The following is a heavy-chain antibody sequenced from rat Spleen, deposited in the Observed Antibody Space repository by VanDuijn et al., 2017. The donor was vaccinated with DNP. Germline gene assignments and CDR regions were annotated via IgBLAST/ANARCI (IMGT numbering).Heavy chain of an antibody. V-gene: IGHV2-1*01. CDR2: IWSGGST. Sequence: QVQLKESGPGLVQPSQTLSLTCTVSGFSLTSSSVHWVRQPPGKGLEWVGAIWSGGSTDYNSALKSRLSISRDTSKSQVFLKMNSLQTEDTAIYFCTGTIAAISLMGFAYWGQGTLVTVSS. D-gene: IGHD1-2*01. CDR1: GFSLTSSS. CDR3: TGTIAAISLMGFAY. J-gene: IGHJ3*01.